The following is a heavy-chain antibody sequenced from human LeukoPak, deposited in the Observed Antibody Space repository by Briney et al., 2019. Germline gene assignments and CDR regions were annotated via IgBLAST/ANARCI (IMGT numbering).Heavy chain of an antibody. J-gene: IGHJ4*02. Sequence: GGSLRLSCAASGFTFSSYGIHWVRQAPGKGLGWVAIIWYDGSNKYYADSVKGRFTISRDNSKNTLYLQMNSLRAEDTAVYYCARDYDYIWGSYRPGGLDYWGQGTLVTVSS. CDR2: IWYDGSNK. V-gene: IGHV3-33*01. CDR3: ARDYDYIWGSYRPGGLDY. D-gene: IGHD3-16*02. CDR1: GFTFSSYG.